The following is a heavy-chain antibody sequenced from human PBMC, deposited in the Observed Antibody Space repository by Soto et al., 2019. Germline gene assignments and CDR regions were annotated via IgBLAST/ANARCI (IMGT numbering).Heavy chain of an antibody. J-gene: IGHJ4*02. D-gene: IGHD3-22*01. V-gene: IGHV3-30*14. Sequence: QVQLVESGGGVVQPGRSLRLSCTASGFTLRNYAMHWVRQAPGKGLEWLAVISNDGRRQFYADSMEGRFTISRDAAKNMLFLQMNNLRSEDTAVYFCGREQNSGYYRTADYWGQGTRVTVSS. CDR1: GFTLRNYA. CDR3: GREQNSGYYRTADY. CDR2: ISNDGRRQ.